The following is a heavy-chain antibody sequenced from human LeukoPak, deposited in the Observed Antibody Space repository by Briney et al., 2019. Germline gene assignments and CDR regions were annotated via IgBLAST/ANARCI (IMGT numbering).Heavy chain of an antibody. Sequence: SETLSLTCVVSGASISSLNWGSWVRQPPGKGLERIGEIYHSGNTDSNPSLTSRATISLDESKNQFSLKVTSVTAADTAVYYCAGGHRHFYSYYFMDVWGKGTTVTVSS. V-gene: IGHV4-4*02. CDR2: IYHSGNT. CDR3: AGGHRHFYSYYFMDV. J-gene: IGHJ6*03. CDR1: GASISSLNW. D-gene: IGHD3-16*01.